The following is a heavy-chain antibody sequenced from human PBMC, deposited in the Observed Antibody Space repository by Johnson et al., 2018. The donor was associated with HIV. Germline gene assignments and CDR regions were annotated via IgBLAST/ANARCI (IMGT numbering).Heavy chain of an antibody. D-gene: IGHD2-15*01. V-gene: IGHV3-30*04. CDR3: ARACSAAHCYSAQAFDI. J-gene: IGHJ3*02. CDR2: ISYEGSNK. Sequence: QVHLVESGGGVVQPGRSLRLSCAASGFTFSNYAIHWVRQAPGKGLEWVAVISYEGSNKYYAASVKGRFSISRDNSNNTRYLQMNSLRAGDTAVYYCARACSAAHCYSAQAFDIWGQGTMVTVSS. CDR1: GFTFSNYA.